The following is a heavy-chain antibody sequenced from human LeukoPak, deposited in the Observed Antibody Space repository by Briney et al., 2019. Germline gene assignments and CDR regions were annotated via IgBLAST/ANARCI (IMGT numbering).Heavy chain of an antibody. CDR1: GFTFSNFW. D-gene: IGHD5-18*01. Sequence: GGSLRLSCAAPGFTFSNFWMSWVRQAPGKGLEWVANIKKDGSEKYYVDSVKGRFTISRDNAKNSLYLQMNSLRAEDTAVYYCGRSGYSPQDYWGQGTLVTVSS. CDR3: GRSGYSPQDY. V-gene: IGHV3-7*01. CDR2: IKKDGSEK. J-gene: IGHJ4*02.